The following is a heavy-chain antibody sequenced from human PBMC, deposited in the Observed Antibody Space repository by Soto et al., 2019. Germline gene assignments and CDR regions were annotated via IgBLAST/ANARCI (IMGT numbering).Heavy chain of an antibody. V-gene: IGHV1-18*01. Sequence: QVQLVQSGAEVKKPGASVKVSCKASGYTFTSYGISWVRQAPGQGLEWMGWISAYNGNTNYAQKRQGRVTMTTDTSTSTAYMELRSLRSDDTAVYYCARVIPYYYDSSGYYIENWFDPWGQGTLVTVSS. D-gene: IGHD3-22*01. J-gene: IGHJ5*02. CDR2: ISAYNGNT. CDR1: GYTFTSYG. CDR3: ARVIPYYYDSSGYYIENWFDP.